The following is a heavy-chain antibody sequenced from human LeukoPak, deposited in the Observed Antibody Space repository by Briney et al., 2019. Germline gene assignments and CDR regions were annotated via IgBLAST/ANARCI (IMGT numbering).Heavy chain of an antibody. CDR3: ARSCRYYYDSSGYYHSNPVCDAFDI. CDR1: SGSISSSSNY. J-gene: IGHJ3*02. CDR2: IYSSGST. V-gene: IGHV4-39*07. D-gene: IGHD3-22*01. Sequence: PETLSLTCTVSSGSISSSSNYWGWIRQRPGEGLEWIGNIYSSGSTHYRPSLKIRVTISVDTSKNQFSLKLSSVTAADTAVYYCARSCRYYYDSSGYYHSNPVCDAFDIWGQGTMVTVSS.